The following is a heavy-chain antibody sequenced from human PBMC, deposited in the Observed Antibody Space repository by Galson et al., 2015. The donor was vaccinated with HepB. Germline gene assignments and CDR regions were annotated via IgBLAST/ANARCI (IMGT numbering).Heavy chain of an antibody. Sequence: SLRLSCAASGFTFSSYWMSWVRQAPGKGLEWVANIKQDGSEKYYVDSVKGRFTISRDNAKNSLYLQMNSLRAEGTAVYYCARLWFGELLPTFDYWGQGTLVTVSS. V-gene: IGHV3-7*03. D-gene: IGHD3-10*01. J-gene: IGHJ4*02. CDR2: IKQDGSEK. CDR3: ARLWFGELLPTFDY. CDR1: GFTFSSYW.